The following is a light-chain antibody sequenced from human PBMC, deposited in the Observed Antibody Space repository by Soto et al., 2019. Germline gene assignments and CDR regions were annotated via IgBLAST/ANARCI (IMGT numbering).Light chain of an antibody. Sequence: QSALTQPASVSGSPGQSITISCTGTSSDVGAYDYVSWYQQHPGEVPKLMIFDVSDRPSGVSNRFSGSKSGNTASLTISGLQAEDEGDYYCSSFTTSTSYVFGTGTKVTVL. V-gene: IGLV2-14*03. CDR3: SSFTTSTSYV. J-gene: IGLJ1*01. CDR2: DVS. CDR1: SSDVGAYDY.